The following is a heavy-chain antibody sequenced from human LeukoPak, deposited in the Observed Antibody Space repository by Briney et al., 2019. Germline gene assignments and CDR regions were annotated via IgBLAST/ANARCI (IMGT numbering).Heavy chain of an antibody. Sequence: ASVKVSCKASGYTLTDYYIHWVRQAPGQGLEWLGWINPNSGDTTYAQKFQGRVTMTRDTSTSSAYMDLSRLKSDDTAVYFCAREEQYNNLFDYWGQGTLVTVSS. D-gene: IGHD1/OR15-1a*01. CDR1: GYTLTDYY. V-gene: IGHV1-2*02. CDR3: AREEQYNNLFDY. J-gene: IGHJ4*02. CDR2: INPNSGDT.